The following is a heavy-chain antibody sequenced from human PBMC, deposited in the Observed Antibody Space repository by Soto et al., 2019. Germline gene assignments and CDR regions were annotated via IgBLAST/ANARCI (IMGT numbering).Heavy chain of an antibody. V-gene: IGHV4-34*01. CDR2: INHSGST. Sequence: PSETLSLTCAVYGGFFSGYYWSWIRQPPGKGLEWIGEINHSGSTNYNPSLKSRVTISVDTSKNQFSLKLSSVTAADTAVYYCARDWYYYYYGMDVWGQGTTVTVSS. CDR3: ARDWYYYYYGMDV. CDR1: GGFFSGYY. J-gene: IGHJ6*02.